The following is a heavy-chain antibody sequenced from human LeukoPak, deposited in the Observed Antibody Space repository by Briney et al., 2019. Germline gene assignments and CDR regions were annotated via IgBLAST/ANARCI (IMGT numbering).Heavy chain of an antibody. V-gene: IGHV3-23*01. J-gene: IGHJ4*02. CDR3: AKGGYSSSWYAFHY. Sequence: GGSLRLSCAASGFTFSSCAMNWVRQAPGKGLEWVSAISGDGGSTSYADSVQGRFTISRDNSKNTLFLQMNSLRAEDTAVYYCAKGGYSSSWYAFHYWGQGTLVTVSS. CDR1: GFTFSSCA. CDR2: ISGDGGST. D-gene: IGHD6-13*01.